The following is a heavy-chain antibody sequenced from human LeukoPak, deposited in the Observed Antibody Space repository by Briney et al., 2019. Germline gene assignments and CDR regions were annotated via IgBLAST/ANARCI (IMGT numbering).Heavy chain of an antibody. CDR1: GGSISSYY. J-gene: IGHJ4*02. V-gene: IGHV4-59*01. CDR3: ARERFGALDF. D-gene: IGHD3-16*01. CDR2: VYYTGST. Sequence: SETLSLTCTVSGGSISSYYWTWIRQPPGKELEWIGYVYYTGSTNYNPSLKTRVTILVDTSKNQFSLWLSSVTAADTAVYYCARERFGALDFWGQGTLVTVSS.